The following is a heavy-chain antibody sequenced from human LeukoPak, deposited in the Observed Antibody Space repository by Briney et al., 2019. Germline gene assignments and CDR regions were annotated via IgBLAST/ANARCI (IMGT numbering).Heavy chain of an antibody. CDR3: ATPLDYYDRSDSHQGGD. J-gene: IGHJ4*02. D-gene: IGHD3-22*01. V-gene: IGHV1-24*01. CDR2: FDPEDGET. Sequence: ASVKVSCKVSGYTLTELSMHWVRQAPGKGLEWMGGFDPEDGETIYAQKFQGRVTMTEDTSTDTAYMELSSLRSEDTAVYYCATPLDYYDRSDSHQGGDWGQGTLVTVSS. CDR1: GYTLTELS.